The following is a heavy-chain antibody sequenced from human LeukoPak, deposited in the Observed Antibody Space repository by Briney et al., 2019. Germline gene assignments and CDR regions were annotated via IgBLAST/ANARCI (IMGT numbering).Heavy chain of an antibody. Sequence: ASVKVSCKASGGTFSSYVISWVRQAPGQGLEWMGWINPNSGGTNYAQKFQGRVTMTRDTSISTAYMELSRLRSDDTAVCYCVRDASPGYCSGGSCYRFHYWGQGTLVTVSS. CDR2: INPNSGGT. D-gene: IGHD2-15*01. CDR1: GGTFSSYV. V-gene: IGHV1-2*02. CDR3: VRDASPGYCSGGSCYRFHY. J-gene: IGHJ4*02.